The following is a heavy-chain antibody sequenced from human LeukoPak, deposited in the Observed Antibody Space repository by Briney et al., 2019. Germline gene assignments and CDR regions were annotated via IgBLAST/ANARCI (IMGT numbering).Heavy chain of an antibody. CDR1: GFTFSSYA. J-gene: IGHJ4*02. D-gene: IGHD2-21*02. CDR2: ISGSGGST. V-gene: IGHV3-23*01. CDR3: AKDGGFVVVTALLDY. Sequence: GGSLRLSCAASGFTFSSYAMSWVRQAPGKGLEWVSAISGSGGSTYYADSMKGRFTISRDNSKNTLYLQMNSLRAEDTAVYYCAKDGGFVVVTALLDYWGQGTLVTVSS.